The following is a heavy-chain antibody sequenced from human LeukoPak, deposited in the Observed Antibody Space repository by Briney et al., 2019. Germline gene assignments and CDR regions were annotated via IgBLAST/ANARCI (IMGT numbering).Heavy chain of an antibody. J-gene: IGHJ3*02. Sequence: SVKVSCKASGGTFTSYAISWVRQAPGQGLEWMGRIIPIFGIANYAQKFQGRVTITADKSTSTAYMELSSLRSEDTAVYYCASRYCGGDCYPTRHLDIWGQGTMVTVSS. CDR2: IIPIFGIA. V-gene: IGHV1-69*04. CDR3: ASRYCGGDCYPTRHLDI. D-gene: IGHD2-21*02. CDR1: GGTFTSYA.